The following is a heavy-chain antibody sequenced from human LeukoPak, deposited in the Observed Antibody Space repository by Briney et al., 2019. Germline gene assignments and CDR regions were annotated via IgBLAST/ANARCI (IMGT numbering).Heavy chain of an antibody. CDR3: VIEFDSVCAS. D-gene: IGHD3-16*01. Sequence: SQTLSHTCAISRDSVFTIMSSASWIRQSPSGGLEFLGRTRYRSTWMTFYSLSVQSRMTINADTSRNHVSLRLNSVTPQDTALYYCVIEFDSVCASWGESALVTLSS. V-gene: IGHV6-1*01. J-gene: IGHJ1*01. CDR2: TRYRSTWMT. CDR1: RDSVFTIMSS.